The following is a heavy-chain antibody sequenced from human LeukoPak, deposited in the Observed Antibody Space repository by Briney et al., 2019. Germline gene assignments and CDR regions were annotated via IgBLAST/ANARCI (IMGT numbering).Heavy chain of an antibody. CDR1: GFTFSSYS. J-gene: IGHJ4*02. D-gene: IGHD5-12*01. V-gene: IGHV3-21*01. CDR3: ARAEYGGYASYFDY. Sequence: SGGSLRLSCAASGFTFSSYSMNWVRQAPGKGLEWVSSISSSSSYIYYADSVKGRFTISRDNAKNSLYLQMNSLRAEDTAVYYCARAEYGGYASYFDYWGQGTLVTVSS. CDR2: ISSSSSYI.